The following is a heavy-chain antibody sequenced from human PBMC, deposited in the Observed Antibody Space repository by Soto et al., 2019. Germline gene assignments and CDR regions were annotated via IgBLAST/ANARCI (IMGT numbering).Heavy chain of an antibody. CDR2: IYYSGST. Sequence: SETLSLTCTVSGGSISSYYWSWIRQPPGKGLEWIGYIYYSGSTNYNPSLKGRVTISVDTSKNQFSLKLSSVTAADTAVYYCAREGLTGTIGLYYYYGMDVWGQGTTVTVSS. V-gene: IGHV4-59*01. CDR3: AREGLTGTIGLYYYYGMDV. D-gene: IGHD1-7*01. CDR1: GGSISSYY. J-gene: IGHJ6*02.